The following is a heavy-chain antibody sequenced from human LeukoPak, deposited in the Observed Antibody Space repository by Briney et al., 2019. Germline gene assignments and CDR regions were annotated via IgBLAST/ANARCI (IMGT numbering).Heavy chain of an antibody. J-gene: IGHJ4*02. CDR3: ARLDYGGTDF. CDR2: IYYSGST. V-gene: IGHV4-39*01. D-gene: IGHD4-23*01. Sequence: PSETLSLTCTVSGGSISSSTYYWGWIRQPPGKGLEWIGSIYYSGSTYYSPSLKSRVTISVDTSKNQFSLKLSSVTAADTAVYYCARLDYGGTDFWGQGTLVTVSS. CDR1: GGSISSSTYY.